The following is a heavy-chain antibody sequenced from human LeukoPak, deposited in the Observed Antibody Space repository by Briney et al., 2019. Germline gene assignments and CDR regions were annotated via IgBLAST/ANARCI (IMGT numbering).Heavy chain of an antibody. CDR3: AKDGDDSSGYYFDY. Sequence: PGGSLRLSCAASGFILSNYRMNWVRQAPGKGLEWVSYISSSGNSREYADSVKGRFTISRDNPKNTLYLQMNSLRAEDTAVYYCAKDGDDSSGYYFDYWGQGTLVTVSS. CDR2: ISSSGNSR. J-gene: IGHJ4*02. V-gene: IGHV3-48*01. D-gene: IGHD3-22*01. CDR1: GFILSNYR.